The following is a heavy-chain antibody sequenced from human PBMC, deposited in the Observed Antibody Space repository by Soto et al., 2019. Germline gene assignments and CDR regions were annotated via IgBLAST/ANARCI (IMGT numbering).Heavy chain of an antibody. CDR1: GFSLSTSGVA. D-gene: IGHD3-9*01. Sequence: QITLKESGPTLVKPTQTLTLTCTVSGFSLSTSGVAVGWIRQPPGKALEWLALIYWDDDKRYSPSLTTRLTIPKXXAXNXXVLTMADMDPVNTATYYCAHGLTYNRDWFRNWFDPWGQGTLVIVSS. V-gene: IGHV2-5*02. CDR2: IYWDDDK. CDR3: AHGLTYNRDWFRNWFDP. J-gene: IGHJ5*02.